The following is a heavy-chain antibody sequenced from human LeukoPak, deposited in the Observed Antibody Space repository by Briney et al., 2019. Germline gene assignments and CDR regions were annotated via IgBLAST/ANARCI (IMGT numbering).Heavy chain of an antibody. CDR1: GGTFSSYA. Sequence: ASVKVSCKASGGTFSSYAISWVRQAPGQGLEWMGGIIPIFGTANYAQKFQGRVTITADESTSTAYMELSSLRSEDTAVYYCARGTGITGSESSAYYYYYYMDVWGKGTTVTISS. V-gene: IGHV1-69*13. D-gene: IGHD1-20*01. J-gene: IGHJ6*03. CDR3: ARGTGITGSESSAYYYYYYMDV. CDR2: IIPIFGTA.